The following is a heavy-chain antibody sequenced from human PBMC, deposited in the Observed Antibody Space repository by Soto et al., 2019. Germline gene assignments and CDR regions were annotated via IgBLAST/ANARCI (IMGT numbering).Heavy chain of an antibody. D-gene: IGHD3-3*02. Sequence: GFGGRRISQNPGKGLEWFGEINHSGSTNHNPSLKSRVTIAEDTSKNQTSLKWSSVPVADTAVYFFFLKQKTESAISSPSRHS. CDR2: INHSGST. CDR1: GFG. CDR3: FLKQKTESAISSPSRHS. V-gene: IGHV4-34*03. J-gene: IGHJ5*01.